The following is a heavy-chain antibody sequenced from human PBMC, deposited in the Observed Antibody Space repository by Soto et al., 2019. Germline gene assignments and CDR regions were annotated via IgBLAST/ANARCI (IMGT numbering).Heavy chain of an antibody. Sequence: ASVKVSCKASGYTFTSYPIHWVRQAPGQRLEWMGWINAGNGNTKYSQKFQGRVTITTDTSASTAYMELSSLRSEDTAVYYCARDGIAAAGTSWFDPWGQGTLVTVSS. CDR3: ARDGIAAAGTSWFDP. D-gene: IGHD6-13*01. CDR1: GYTFTSYP. CDR2: INAGNGNT. J-gene: IGHJ5*02. V-gene: IGHV1-3*01.